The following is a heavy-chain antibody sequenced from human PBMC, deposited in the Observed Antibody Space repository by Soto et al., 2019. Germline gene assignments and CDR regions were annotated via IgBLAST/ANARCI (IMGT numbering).Heavy chain of an antibody. CDR3: ARVTESLGVYGMDV. D-gene: IGHD3-3*01. J-gene: IGHJ6*02. V-gene: IGHV4-30-4*01. CDR2: IFSTGST. CDR1: GGSINGYDYY. Sequence: QVQLQESGPRLAKPSQTLSLPCAVSGGSINGYDYYWSWIRQPPGKGLEGIGSIFSTGSTSYNPSFKSRLTMSVDTSKNQFSLKLRSVTAADTAVYFCARVTESLGVYGMDVWGQGTTVTVSS.